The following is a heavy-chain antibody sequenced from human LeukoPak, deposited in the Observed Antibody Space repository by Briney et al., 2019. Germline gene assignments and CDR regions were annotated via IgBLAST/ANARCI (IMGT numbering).Heavy chain of an antibody. Sequence: KTSETLSLTCAVSGGSISSGGYSWSWIRQPPGKGLEWIGYTYHSGSTYYNPSLKSRVTISVDRSKNQFSLKLSSVTAADTTVYYCARGKGDYRPFFDYWGQGTLVTVSS. CDR1: GGSISSGGYS. CDR3: ARGKGDYRPFFDY. J-gene: IGHJ4*02. CDR2: TYHSGST. V-gene: IGHV4-30-2*01. D-gene: IGHD4-17*01.